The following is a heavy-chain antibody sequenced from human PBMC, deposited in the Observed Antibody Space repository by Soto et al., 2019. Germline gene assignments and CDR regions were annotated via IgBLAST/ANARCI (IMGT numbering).Heavy chain of an antibody. CDR1: GYTFTSYG. D-gene: IGHD6-19*01. V-gene: IGHV1-18*04. CDR2: ISIYNGHT. CDR3: ARRGSGLVDF. J-gene: IGHJ4*02. Sequence: GASVKVSCKASGYTFTSYGITWVRQAPGQGLEWMGWISIYNGHTEYAQKFQGRVTMTTDISTTTAYMELRSLKFDDTALYYCARRGSGLVDFWGRGTSVTVSA.